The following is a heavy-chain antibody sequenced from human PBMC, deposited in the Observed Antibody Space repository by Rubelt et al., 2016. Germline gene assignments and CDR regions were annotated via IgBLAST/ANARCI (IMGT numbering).Heavy chain of an antibody. Sequence: QVVENGGGLIQPGGSLRLSCAASGFTVSSNDMNWVRQAPGKGLEWVSVIYSGGSTYYADSVKGRFTISRDNSKNTLYLQMNSLRAEDTAVYYCARNVPILENGYWGRGTLATVSS. CDR3: ARNVPILENGY. CDR2: IYSGGST. V-gene: IGHV3-53*02. J-gene: IGHJ4*02. D-gene: IGHD3-3*01. CDR1: GFTVSSND.